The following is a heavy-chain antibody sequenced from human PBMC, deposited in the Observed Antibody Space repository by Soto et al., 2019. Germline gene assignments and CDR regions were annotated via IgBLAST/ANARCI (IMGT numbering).Heavy chain of an antibody. CDR2: INHSGST. Sequence: QLQLQESGPGLVKPSETLSLTCRVSDGSMNSDSSYWGWIRQPPVKGLEWIGVINHSGSTYHNLSPKLRVTLSVAASSNPFSLKLASITAADTAVYSCARLGGYVSIGYYYLWDSWGQGTLDTVSS. CDR1: DGSMNSDSSY. V-gene: IGHV4-39*01. J-gene: IGHJ4*02. D-gene: IGHD3-22*01. CDR3: ARLGGYVSIGYYYLWDS.